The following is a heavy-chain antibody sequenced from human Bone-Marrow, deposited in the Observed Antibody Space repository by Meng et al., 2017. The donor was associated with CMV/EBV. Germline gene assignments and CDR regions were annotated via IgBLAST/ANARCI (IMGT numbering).Heavy chain of an antibody. CDR3: ARDPLYYDFWSGPKSYYYGMDV. Sequence: GSLRLSCTVSGGSVSSGSYYWSWIRQPPGKGLEWIGSIYYSGSTYYNPSLKSRVTISVDTSKNQFSLELSSVTAADTAVYYCARDPLYYDFWSGPKSYYYGMDVWGQGTTVTVSS. V-gene: IGHV4-39*07. CDR2: IYYSGST. CDR1: GGSVSSGSYY. D-gene: IGHD3-3*01. J-gene: IGHJ6*02.